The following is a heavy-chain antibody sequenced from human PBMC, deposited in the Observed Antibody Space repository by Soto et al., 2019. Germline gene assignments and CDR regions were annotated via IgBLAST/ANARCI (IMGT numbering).Heavy chain of an antibody. CDR1: GFNFKKFA. J-gene: IGHJ4*02. CDR2: ISCCGGST. Sequence: EVQLLESGGGVVQPGGSLRLSCEASGFNFKKFAMGWVRQAPGEGLEWVSGISCCGGSTSYADSVKGRFSFARDDSKNTLSLQLNSLRVEDTARYYCAKADGEQWLIPHLDNWGQGTLVTVS. D-gene: IGHD6-19*01. CDR3: AKADGEQWLIPHLDN. V-gene: IGHV3-23*01.